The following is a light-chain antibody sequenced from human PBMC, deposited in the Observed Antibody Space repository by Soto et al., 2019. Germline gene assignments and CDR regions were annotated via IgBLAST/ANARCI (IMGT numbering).Light chain of an antibody. Sequence: EIVMTQSPATLSVSPGERATLSCRASQSVNSNLAWYQQKPGQAPRLLIYGASSRATGIPARFSGSGSGTEFTLTITSLRSEDFAVYCCQQYNSSPRTFGQGTKVEIK. V-gene: IGKV3-15*01. CDR3: QQYNSSPRT. CDR2: GAS. CDR1: QSVNSN. J-gene: IGKJ1*01.